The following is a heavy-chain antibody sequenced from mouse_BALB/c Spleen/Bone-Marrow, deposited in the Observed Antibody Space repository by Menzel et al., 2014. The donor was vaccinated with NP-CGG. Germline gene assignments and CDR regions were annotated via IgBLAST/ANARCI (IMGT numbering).Heavy chain of an antibody. J-gene: IGHJ2*01. V-gene: IGHV5-17*02. CDR1: GFTFSSFG. D-gene: IGHD1-1*01. Sequence: DVQLVESGGGLVQPGGSRKPSCAASGFTFSSFGMHWVRQAPEKGLEWVAYISSGSSTVYYADKVMGRFTISRDNPKNTLFLQMTSLRSEDTAMYYCARSGSSSGYFDYWGQGTTLTVSS. CDR2: ISSGSSTV. CDR3: ARSGSSSGYFDY.